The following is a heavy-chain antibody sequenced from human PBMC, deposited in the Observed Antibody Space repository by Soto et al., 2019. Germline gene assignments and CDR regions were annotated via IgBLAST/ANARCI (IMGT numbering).Heavy chain of an antibody. CDR1: GFTFSSYA. V-gene: IGHV3-23*01. J-gene: IGHJ3*02. Sequence: GGSLRLSCAASGFTFSSYAMSWVRQAPGKGLEWVSAISGSGGSTYYADTVKGRFTISRDNSKNTLYLQMNSLRAEDTAVYYCARTAGEDDAFDIWGQGTMVTVSS. CDR2: ISGSGGST. CDR3: ARTAGEDDAFDI. D-gene: IGHD6-19*01.